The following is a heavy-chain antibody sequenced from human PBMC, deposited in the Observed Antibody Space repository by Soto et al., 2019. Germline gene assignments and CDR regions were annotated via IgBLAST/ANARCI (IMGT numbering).Heavy chain of an antibody. J-gene: IGHJ6*03. CDR2: ISGSGGST. CDR1: GFTFSSYA. D-gene: IGHD7-27*01. CDR3: AKSPWDYYYYYYMDV. Sequence: GGSLRLSCAASGFTFSSYAMSWVRQAPGKGLEWVSAISGSGGSTYYADSVKGRFTISRDNSKNTLYLQMNSLRAEDTAVYYCAKSPWDYYYYYYMDVWGKGTTVTVSS. V-gene: IGHV3-23*01.